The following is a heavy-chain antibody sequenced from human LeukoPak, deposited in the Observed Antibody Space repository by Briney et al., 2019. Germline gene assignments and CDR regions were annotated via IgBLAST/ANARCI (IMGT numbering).Heavy chain of an antibody. CDR2: ISYDGSNK. V-gene: IGHV3-30-3*01. Sequence: PGGSLRLSCAASGFTFSSYAMHWVGQAPGKGLEWVAVISYDGSNKYYADSVKGRFTISRDNSKNTLYLQMNSLRAEDTAVYYCARDIVVVPDPYYYYYGMDVWGQGTTVTVSS. D-gene: IGHD2-2*01. CDR1: GFTFSSYA. J-gene: IGHJ6*02. CDR3: ARDIVVVPDPYYYYYGMDV.